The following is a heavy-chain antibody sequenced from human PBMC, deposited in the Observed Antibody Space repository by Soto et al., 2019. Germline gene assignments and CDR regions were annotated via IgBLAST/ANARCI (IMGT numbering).Heavy chain of an antibody. V-gene: IGHV4-59*01. CDR1: GGSISRYY. J-gene: IGHJ5*02. CDR3: ARDRSTYGGVGTGEVQESWLDP. CDR2: AYYSGDT. Sequence: PSETLSLTYSVSGGSISRYYWSWIRQPPGKGLEWIGYAYYSGDTGYNPSLQSRVTMAVDTSKNQVSLKLTSVTAADTAVYYCARDRSTYGGVGTGEVQESWLDPWGQGALVRVSS. D-gene: IGHD2-8*01.